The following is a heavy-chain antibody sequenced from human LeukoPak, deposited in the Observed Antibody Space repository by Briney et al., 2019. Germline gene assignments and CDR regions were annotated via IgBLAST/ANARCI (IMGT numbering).Heavy chain of an antibody. J-gene: IGHJ4*02. D-gene: IGHD3-22*01. CDR2: IGSSGSTI. CDR1: GFTFSDYY. CDR3: ARVPYYYDSSGYYQVDY. V-gene: IGHV3-11*04. Sequence: PGGSLRLSCAASGFTFSDYYMSWIRQAPGKGLEWVSYIGSSGSTIYYADSVKGRFTISRDNAKNSLYLQMNSLRAEDTAVYYCARVPYYYDSSGYYQVDYWGQGALVTVSS.